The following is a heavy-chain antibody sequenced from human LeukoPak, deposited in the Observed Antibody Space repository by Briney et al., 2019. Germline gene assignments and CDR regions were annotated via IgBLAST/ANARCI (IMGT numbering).Heavy chain of an antibody. V-gene: IGHV3-21*01. Sequence: AGGSLRLSCAASGFTFSSYSMNWVRQAPGKGLEWVSSISSSSSYIYYADSVKGRFTISRDNAKNSLYLQMNSLRAEDTAVYYCASPRYDILTGYYDNDAFDIWGQGTMVTVSS. D-gene: IGHD3-9*01. CDR3: ASPRYDILTGYYDNDAFDI. CDR1: GFTFSSYS. J-gene: IGHJ3*02. CDR2: ISSSSSYI.